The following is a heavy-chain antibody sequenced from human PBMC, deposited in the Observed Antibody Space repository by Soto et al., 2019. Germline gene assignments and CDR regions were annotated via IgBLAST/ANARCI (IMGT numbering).Heavy chain of an antibody. CDR3: AAETEGYSYGFDY. J-gene: IGHJ4*02. CDR1: GFTFTSSA. CDR2: IVVGSGNT. D-gene: IGHD5-18*01. Sequence: AVKVSCKASGFTFTSSAVQWVRQARGQRLEWIGWIVVGSGNTNYAQKFQERVTITRDMSTSTAYMELSSLRSEDTAVYYCAAETEGYSYGFDYWGQGTLVTVSS. V-gene: IGHV1-58*01.